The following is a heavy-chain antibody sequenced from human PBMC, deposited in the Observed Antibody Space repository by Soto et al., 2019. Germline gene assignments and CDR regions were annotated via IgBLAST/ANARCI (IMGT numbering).Heavy chain of an antibody. V-gene: IGHV3-23*01. Sequence: EVQLLESGGGLVQPGGSLRLSCADSGFTFSSYAMSCVRQAPGKGLEWVSAISGSGGSTYYADSVKGRFTISRDNSKNTLYLQMNSLRAEDTAVYYCAKGGGVWLGDSLDYWGQGTLVTVSS. J-gene: IGHJ4*02. CDR3: AKGGGVWLGDSLDY. D-gene: IGHD3-10*01. CDR2: ISGSGGST. CDR1: GFTFSSYA.